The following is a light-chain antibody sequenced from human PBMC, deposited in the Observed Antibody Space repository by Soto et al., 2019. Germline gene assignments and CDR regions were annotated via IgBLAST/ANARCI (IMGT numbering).Light chain of an antibody. Sequence: TVMTQSPATLSVSPGERATLSCRASLSLGTNLAWYQQRPGQAPRLLIYAASTRATGVPARFSGSGSETEFTLTITTLQSEDFAVYYCQQYNHWPLSFGLGTKVEIK. CDR2: AAS. CDR3: QQYNHWPLS. V-gene: IGKV3-15*01. CDR1: LSLGTN. J-gene: IGKJ4*01.